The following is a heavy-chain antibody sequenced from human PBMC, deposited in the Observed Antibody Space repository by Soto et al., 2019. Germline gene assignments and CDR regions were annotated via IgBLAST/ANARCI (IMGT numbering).Heavy chain of an antibody. CDR1: GYTFTSYD. CDR2: MNPNSGNT. V-gene: IGHV1-8*01. Sequence: SVKVSCKASGYTFTSYDINWARQATGQGLEWMGWMNPNSGNTGYAQKFQGRVTMTRNTSISTAYMELSSLRSEDTAVYYCARGRDLGPAYYDFWSGYGPGYYYGMDVWGQGTTVTVSS. J-gene: IGHJ6*02. CDR3: ARGRDLGPAYYDFWSGYGPGYYYGMDV. D-gene: IGHD3-3*01.